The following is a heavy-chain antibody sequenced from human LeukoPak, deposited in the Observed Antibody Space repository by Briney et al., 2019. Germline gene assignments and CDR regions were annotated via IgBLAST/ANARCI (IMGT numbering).Heavy chain of an antibody. V-gene: IGHV3-30*01. J-gene: IGHJ4*02. Sequence: GRSLRLSCAASGFTFSSYAMHWVRQAPGKGLEWVAVISYDGSNKYYADSVKGRFTISRDNSKNTLYLQMNSLRAEDTAVCYCARTLGWLNFDYWGQGTLVTVSS. CDR2: ISYDGSNK. CDR1: GFTFSSYA. D-gene: IGHD5-24*01. CDR3: ARTLGWLNFDY.